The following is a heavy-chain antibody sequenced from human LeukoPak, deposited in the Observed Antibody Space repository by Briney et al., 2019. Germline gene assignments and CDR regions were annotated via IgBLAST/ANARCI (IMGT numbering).Heavy chain of an antibody. CDR3: VKRWEYNSGWYDY. V-gene: IGHV3-64D*06. CDR1: GFTLSDFG. D-gene: IGHD6-19*01. Sequence: GGSLRLSCSASGFTLSDFGMHWVRQAPGKGLEYVSSISSNGGSTYYADSVKGRFTISRDNSKNTLYFQMSSLRAEDTAVYYCVKRWEYNSGWYDYWGQGTLVTVSS. J-gene: IGHJ4*02. CDR2: ISSNGGST.